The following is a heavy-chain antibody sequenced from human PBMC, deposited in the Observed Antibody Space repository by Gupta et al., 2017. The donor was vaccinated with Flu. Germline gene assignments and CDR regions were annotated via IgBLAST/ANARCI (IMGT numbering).Heavy chain of an antibody. CDR3: ARXLXPGSGTXDNKPYFYFFMDV. V-gene: IGHV4-38-2*01. Sequence: RQPPGKGLEWIGRSYDRGNNNHNPSLKSRITISGDTSQSQFSLRLNSVTAEDTAVYYCARXLXPGSGTXDNKPYFYFFMDVWGKVTTVTVSS. D-gene: IGHD3-10*01. J-gene: IGHJ6*03. CDR2: SYDRGNN.